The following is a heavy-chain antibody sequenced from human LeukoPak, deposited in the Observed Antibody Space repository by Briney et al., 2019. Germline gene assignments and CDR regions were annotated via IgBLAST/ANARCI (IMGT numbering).Heavy chain of an antibody. Sequence: GRSLRLSCAASGFTFSSYGMHWVRQAPGKGLEWVAVIWYGGSNKYYADSVKGRFTISRDNSKNTLYLQMNSLRAEDTAVYYCARGGYSYGPLPSYLDYWGQGTLVTVPS. V-gene: IGHV3-33*01. J-gene: IGHJ4*02. CDR2: IWYGGSNK. D-gene: IGHD5-18*01. CDR3: ARGGYSYGPLPSYLDY. CDR1: GFTFSSYG.